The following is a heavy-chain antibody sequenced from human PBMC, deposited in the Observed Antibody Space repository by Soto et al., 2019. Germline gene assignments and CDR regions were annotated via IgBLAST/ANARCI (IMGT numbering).Heavy chain of an antibody. CDR2: INAGNGNT. CDR3: ASDLEMTAVTTYGMDV. D-gene: IGHD4-4*01. CDR1: GYTFTSYA. V-gene: IGHV1-3*01. J-gene: IGHJ6*02. Sequence: GASVKVSCKASGYTFTSYAMHWVRQAPGQRLEWMGWINAGNGNTKYSQKFQGRVTITRDTSASTAYMELSSLRSEDTAVYYCASDLEMTAVTTYGMDVWAQGTTVPVS.